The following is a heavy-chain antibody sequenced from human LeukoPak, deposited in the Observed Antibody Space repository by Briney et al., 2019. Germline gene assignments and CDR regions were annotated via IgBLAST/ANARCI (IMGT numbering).Heavy chain of an antibody. J-gene: IGHJ4*02. D-gene: IGHD5-18*01. V-gene: IGHV3-30*02. Sequence: GGSLRLSCAASGFTFSSYGMHWVRQAPGKGLEWVAFIQYDGSNKYYADSVKGRFTISRDNSKNPLYLQMNSLRAEDTAVYYCAKMDSYGPISYFDYWGQGTLVTVSS. CDR3: AKMDSYGPISYFDY. CDR2: IQYDGSNK. CDR1: GFTFSSYG.